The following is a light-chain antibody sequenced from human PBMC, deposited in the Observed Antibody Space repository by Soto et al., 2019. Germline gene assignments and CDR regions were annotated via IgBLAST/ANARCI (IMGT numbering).Light chain of an antibody. V-gene: IGKV1-39*01. J-gene: IGKJ1*01. Sequence: DIQMKQSPASLSASVGDRVTITCRASQSISSYLNWYQQKPGKAPKLLIYAASSLQSGVPSRFSGSGSGTEFTLTISSLQPDDFATYYCQHSNSYSEAFGQGTKVAIK. CDR3: QHSNSYSEA. CDR2: AAS. CDR1: QSISSY.